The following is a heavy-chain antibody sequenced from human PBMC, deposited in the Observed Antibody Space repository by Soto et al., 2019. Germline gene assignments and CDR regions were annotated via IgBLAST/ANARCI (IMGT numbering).Heavy chain of an antibody. D-gene: IGHD5-12*01. CDR3: AREGWLQHTAYYYYGMDV. CDR1: GYTFTSYG. Sequence: ASVKVSCKASGYTFTSYGISWVRQAPGQGLEWMGWISAYNGNTNYAQKLQGRVTMTTDTSTSTAYMELRSLRSDDTAVYYCAREGWLQHTAYYYYGMDVWRHGTPVTVSS. J-gene: IGHJ6*02. CDR2: ISAYNGNT. V-gene: IGHV1-18*01.